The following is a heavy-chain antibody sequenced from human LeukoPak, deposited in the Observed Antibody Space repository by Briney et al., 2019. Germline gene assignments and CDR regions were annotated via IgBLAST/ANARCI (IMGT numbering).Heavy chain of an antibody. J-gene: IGHJ6*02. Sequence: SETLSLTCTVSGGSIGSYYWSWIRQPPGKGLEWIGYIYYSGNTNYNPSLKSRVTISVDTSKNQFSLKLSSVTAADTAVYYCARDSPALDYYYYGMDVWGQGTTVTVSS. CDR2: IYYSGNT. CDR1: GGSIGSYY. V-gene: IGHV4-59*01. CDR3: ARDSPALDYYYYGMDV.